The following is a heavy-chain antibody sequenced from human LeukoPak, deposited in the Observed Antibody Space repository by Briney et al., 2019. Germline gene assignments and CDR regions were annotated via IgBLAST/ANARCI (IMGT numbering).Heavy chain of an antibody. V-gene: IGHV1-46*01. CDR2: INPSGGST. Sequence: ASVKVSCKASGYTFTSYYMHWVRQAPGQGLEWMGIINPSGGSTSYAQKFQGRVTMTRDTSTSTVYMELSSLRSEDTAVYYCTRVDVLLWFGELSENWFDPWGQGTLVTVSS. CDR3: TRVDVLLWFGELSENWFDP. D-gene: IGHD3-10*01. CDR1: GYTFTSYY. J-gene: IGHJ5*02.